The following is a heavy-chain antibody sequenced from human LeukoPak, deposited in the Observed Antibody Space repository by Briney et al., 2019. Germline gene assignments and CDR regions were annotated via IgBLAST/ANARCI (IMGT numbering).Heavy chain of an antibody. D-gene: IGHD5-12*01. CDR3: AKDDLRGYSGYELGGFADY. J-gene: IGHJ4*02. Sequence: GGSLRLSCAASGFTFSSYGMHWVRQAPGKGLEWVAFIRYDGSNKYYADSVKGRFTISRDNSKNTLYLQMNSLRAEDTAVYYCAKDDLRGYSGYELGGFADYWGQGTLVTVSS. CDR2: IRYDGSNK. V-gene: IGHV3-30*02. CDR1: GFTFSSYG.